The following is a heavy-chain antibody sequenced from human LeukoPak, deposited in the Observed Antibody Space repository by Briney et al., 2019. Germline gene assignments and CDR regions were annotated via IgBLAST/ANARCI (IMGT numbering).Heavy chain of an antibody. D-gene: IGHD6-6*01. CDR1: GASINTYY. J-gene: IGHJ4*02. CDR3: ARALSIAAPGAFDY. V-gene: IGHV3-21*01. Sequence: ETLSLTCTVSGASINTYYWNWVRQAPGKGLEWVSAISGSGGSTYYADSVKGRFTISRDNAKNSLYLQMNSLRAEDTAVYYCARALSIAAPGAFDYWGQGTLVTVSS. CDR2: ISGSGGST.